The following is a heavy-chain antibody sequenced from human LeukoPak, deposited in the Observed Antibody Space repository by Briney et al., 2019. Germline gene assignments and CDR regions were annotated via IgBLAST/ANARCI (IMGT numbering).Heavy chain of an antibody. Sequence: PGGSLRLSCAVSGFTFSSYNMNWVRQAPGKGLEWVSSITSNSRYIYYADSVKGRFTISRDNSKNTLYLQMNSLRAEDTAVYYCAKEYNDILTGYDYWGQGTLVTVSS. J-gene: IGHJ4*02. CDR3: AKEYNDILTGYDY. CDR2: ITSNSRYI. D-gene: IGHD3-9*01. CDR1: GFTFSSYN. V-gene: IGHV3-21*04.